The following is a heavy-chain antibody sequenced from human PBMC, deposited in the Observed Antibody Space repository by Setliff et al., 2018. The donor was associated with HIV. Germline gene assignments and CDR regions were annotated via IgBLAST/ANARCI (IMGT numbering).Heavy chain of an antibody. CDR3: ARAPLSGGSFGWFDP. J-gene: IGHJ5*02. D-gene: IGHD2-15*01. Sequence: SETLSLTCAVYGGSFSGYSWSWIRQSPGKGLEWIGFRSTTGSTNYNPSLRSRVTISVDTSKNQFSLRLTSVTAADTAVYYCARAPLSGGSFGWFDPWGQGTLVTVSS. CDR1: GGSFSGYS. CDR2: RSTTGST. V-gene: IGHV4-4*09.